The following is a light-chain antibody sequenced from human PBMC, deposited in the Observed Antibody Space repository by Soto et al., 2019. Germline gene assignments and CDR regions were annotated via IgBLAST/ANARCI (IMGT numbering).Light chain of an antibody. Sequence: IQMTQSPSSLSASVGDRVTLTCQASHDIRDHLNWYQQKPGKAPKLLIYAASSLQSGVPSRFSGSGSGTDFTLTISSLQPEDFATYFCQQGYSIHQTFGQGTKVEIK. CDR3: QQGYSIHQT. J-gene: IGKJ1*01. CDR1: HDIRDH. V-gene: IGKV1-39*01. CDR2: AAS.